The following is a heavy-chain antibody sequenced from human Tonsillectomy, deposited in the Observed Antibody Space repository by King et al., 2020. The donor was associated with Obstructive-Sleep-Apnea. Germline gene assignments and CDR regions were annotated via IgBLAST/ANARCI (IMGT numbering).Heavy chain of an antibody. Sequence: MQLQESGPGLVKPSETLSLMCTVSGGSISSYFWTWIRQPAGKGLEWIGRIYTSGSTNYTPSLNSRVTMSVDMSKNQFSLKLSSVTAADTAVYYCAREGSGSRPFDYWGQGTLVTVSS. V-gene: IGHV4-4*07. CDR1: GGSISSYF. CDR3: AREGSGSRPFDY. J-gene: IGHJ4*02. D-gene: IGHD3-10*01. CDR2: IYTSGST.